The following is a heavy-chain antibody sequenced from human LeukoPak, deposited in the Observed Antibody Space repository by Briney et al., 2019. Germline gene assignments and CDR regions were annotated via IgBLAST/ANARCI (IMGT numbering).Heavy chain of an antibody. D-gene: IGHD3-3*01. J-gene: IGHJ6*03. CDR3: TTVAYDFWSGPYGYYYYYMDV. V-gene: IGHV3-15*01. Sequence: GGSLRLSCAASGFTFSNAWMSWVRQAPGKGLEWVGRIKSKTDGGTTDYAAPVKGRFTISRDDSKNTLYLQMNSLKTEDTAVYYCTTVAYDFWSGPYGYYYYYMDVWGKGTTVTVSS. CDR2: IKSKTDGGTT. CDR1: GFTFSNAW.